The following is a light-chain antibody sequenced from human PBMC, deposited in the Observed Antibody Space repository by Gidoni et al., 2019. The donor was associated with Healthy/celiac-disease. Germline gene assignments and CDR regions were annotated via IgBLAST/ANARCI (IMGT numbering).Light chain of an antibody. Sequence: DIVMTQSPDSLAVSLGERATINCKSSQSVLYSSNNKNYLAWYQQKPGQPPKLLIYWASTRESGVPDRFSGSGSGTYFTLTINSLQAEDVAVYYCQQYYSTPCSFGQXTKLEVK. CDR2: WAS. V-gene: IGKV4-1*01. CDR3: QQYYSTPCS. J-gene: IGKJ2*04. CDR1: QSVLYSSNNKNY.